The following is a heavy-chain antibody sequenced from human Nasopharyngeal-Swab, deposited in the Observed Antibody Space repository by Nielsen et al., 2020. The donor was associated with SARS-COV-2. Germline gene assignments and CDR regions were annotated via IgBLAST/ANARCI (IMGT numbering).Heavy chain of an antibody. CDR1: GYTFTSYD. CDR2: MNPNSGNT. Sequence: ASVKVSCKASGYTFTSYDINWVRQATGQGLEWMGWMNPNSGNTGYAQKFQGRVTMTRNTSISTAYMELSSLRSEDTAVYYCARVGAADCSSTSCYAGVSWDSGMDVWGQGTTVTVSS. CDR3: ARVGAADCSSTSCYAGVSWDSGMDV. V-gene: IGHV1-8*01. D-gene: IGHD2-2*01. J-gene: IGHJ6*02.